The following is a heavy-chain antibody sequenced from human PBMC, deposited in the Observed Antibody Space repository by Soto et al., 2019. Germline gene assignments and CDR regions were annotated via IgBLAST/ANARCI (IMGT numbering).Heavy chain of an antibody. CDR2: INPNSGGT. CDR1: GYTFTGYY. J-gene: IGHJ6*02. D-gene: IGHD1-26*01. V-gene: IGHV1-2*02. CDR3: ARDYYSGSYYLYYYYYYSMDV. Sequence: QVQLVQSGAEVKKPGASVKVSCKASGYTFTGYYMHWVRQAPGQGLEWMGWINPNSGGTNYAQKFQGRVTMTRDTSISTAYMELSRLRSDDTAVYYCARDYYSGSYYLYYYYYYSMDVWGQGTTVTVSS.